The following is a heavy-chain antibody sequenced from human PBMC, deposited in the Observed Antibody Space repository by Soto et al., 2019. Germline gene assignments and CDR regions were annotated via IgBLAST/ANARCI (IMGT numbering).Heavy chain of an antibody. J-gene: IGHJ5*02. CDR2: TYYRSRFFS. CDR1: GDSVSSYSAA. V-gene: IGHV6-1*01. D-gene: IGHD3-10*01. Sequence: SQTLSLTCAISGDSVSSYSAAWNWIRQSPSGGLEWLGRTYYRSRFFSDYAESVKSRIIINPDTSKDQFSLQLKSVTPEDTAVYYCVRDRYSSSGWFDPWGQGTPVTVSS. CDR3: VRDRYSSSGWFDP.